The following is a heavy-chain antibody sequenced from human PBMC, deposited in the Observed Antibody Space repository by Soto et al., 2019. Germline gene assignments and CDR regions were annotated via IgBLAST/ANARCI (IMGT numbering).Heavy chain of an antibody. D-gene: IGHD1-26*01. CDR1: GFTFSSYG. Sequence: GGSLRLSCAASGFTFSSYGIHWVRQAPGKGLEWVGIIWYDGSNKYYADSVKGRFTISRDSSKNTVYLQMDSLRVEDTAVYYCARREIQGPIDYWGQGTLVTVSS. CDR3: ARREIQGPIDY. J-gene: IGHJ4*02. CDR2: IWYDGSNK. V-gene: IGHV3-33*01.